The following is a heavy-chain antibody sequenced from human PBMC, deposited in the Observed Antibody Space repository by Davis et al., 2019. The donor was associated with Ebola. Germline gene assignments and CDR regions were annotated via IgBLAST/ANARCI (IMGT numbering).Heavy chain of an antibody. Sequence: GESLKISCLASGFTFSSYWMSWVRQAPGKGLEWVANIKQDGSEKYYVDSVKGRFTISRDNAKNSLYLQMNSLRAEDTAVYYCARVGKRYYYDSSGYYYYFDYWGQGTLVTVSS. D-gene: IGHD3-22*01. CDR3: ARVGKRYYYDSSGYYYYFDY. V-gene: IGHV3-7*03. CDR1: GFTFSSYW. J-gene: IGHJ4*02. CDR2: IKQDGSEK.